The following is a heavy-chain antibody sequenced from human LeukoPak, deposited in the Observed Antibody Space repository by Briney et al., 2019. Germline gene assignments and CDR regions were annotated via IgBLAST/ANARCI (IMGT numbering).Heavy chain of an antibody. CDR2: MNPNSGNT. Sequence: GASVNVSCKASGYTFTSYDINWVRQATGQGLEWMGWMNPNSGNTGYAQKFQGRVTMTRNTSISTAYMELSSLRSDDTAVYYCARGLGYYDSSGYYYLDYFDYWGQGTLVTVSS. CDR1: GYTFTSYD. D-gene: IGHD3-22*01. V-gene: IGHV1-8*01. CDR3: ARGLGYYDSSGYYYLDYFDY. J-gene: IGHJ4*02.